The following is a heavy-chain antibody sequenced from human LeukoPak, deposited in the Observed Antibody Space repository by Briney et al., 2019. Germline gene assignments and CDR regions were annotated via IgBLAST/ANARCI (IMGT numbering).Heavy chain of an antibody. CDR1: GYRFTSYG. J-gene: IGHJ5*02. CDR2: ISAYSGNT. D-gene: IGHD2-15*01. V-gene: IGHV1-18*01. CDR3: AREGYCSGGTCYSTMNWFDP. Sequence: ASVKVSCKASGYRFTSYGITWVRQAPGQGLEWMGWISAYSGNTNYAQKLQGRVTLTTDTSTSTAYMELRSLRSDDTAVYYCAREGYCSGGTCYSTMNWFDPWGQGTLVTVSS.